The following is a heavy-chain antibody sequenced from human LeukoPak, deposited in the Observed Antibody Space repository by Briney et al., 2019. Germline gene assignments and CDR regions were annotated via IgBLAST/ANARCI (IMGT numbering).Heavy chain of an antibody. Sequence: PGGSLRLSCAASGFTFSSYEMNWVRQAPGKGLEWVSSISSSSTYIYYADSVKGRFTISRDNAKNSLYLQMNSLRAEDTAVYYCASFGYSGYDWHYYYGMDVWGKGTTVTVSS. V-gene: IGHV3-21*01. CDR1: GFTFSSYE. J-gene: IGHJ6*04. CDR2: ISSSSTYI. CDR3: ASFGYSGYDWHYYYGMDV. D-gene: IGHD5-12*01.